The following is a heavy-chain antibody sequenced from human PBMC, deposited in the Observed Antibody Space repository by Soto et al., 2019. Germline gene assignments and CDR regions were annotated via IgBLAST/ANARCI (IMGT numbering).Heavy chain of an antibody. J-gene: IGHJ4*02. CDR1: GFTCSSYG. CDR2: IWYDGSNK. D-gene: IGHD3-22*01. Sequence: PGGSLRLSCSASGFTCSSYGMHGFRQAPGKGLEWVAVIWYDGSNKYYADSVKGRFTISRDNSKNTLYLQMNGLRAEDTAVYYCARDPHYYDSSGPYYFDYWGQGTLVTVSS. CDR3: ARDPHYYDSSGPYYFDY. V-gene: IGHV3-33*01.